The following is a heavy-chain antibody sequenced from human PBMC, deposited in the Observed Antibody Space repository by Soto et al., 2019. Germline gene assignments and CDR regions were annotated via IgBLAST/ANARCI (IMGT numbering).Heavy chain of an antibody. CDR1: GYPFTTYF. CDR3: ARDTGVYSEPFDH. V-gene: IGHV1-2*02. Sequence: QVQLMQSGAEVKTPGASMTVSCKPSGYPFTTYFIHWVRRAPGQGLEWMGWINPNSGGTHYAQKFRDRVTLTRDTSIKTVYMALSGLTSDDTAVYYCARDTGVYSEPFDHWGQGTLVSVSS. CDR2: INPNSGGT. D-gene: IGHD6-13*01. J-gene: IGHJ4*02.